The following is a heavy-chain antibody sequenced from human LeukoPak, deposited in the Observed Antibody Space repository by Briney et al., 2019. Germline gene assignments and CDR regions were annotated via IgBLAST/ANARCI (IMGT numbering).Heavy chain of an antibody. J-gene: IGHJ6*02. CDR1: GYTFTSYG. D-gene: IGHD3-3*01. Sequence: ASVKVSCKASGYTFTSYGISWVRQAPEQGLEWMGWISAYNGNTNYAQKLQGRVTMTTDTSTSTAYMELRSLRSDDTAVYYCARELITIFGVVIPYYYGMDVWGQGTTVTVSS. CDR2: ISAYNGNT. V-gene: IGHV1-18*01. CDR3: ARELITIFGVVIPYYYGMDV.